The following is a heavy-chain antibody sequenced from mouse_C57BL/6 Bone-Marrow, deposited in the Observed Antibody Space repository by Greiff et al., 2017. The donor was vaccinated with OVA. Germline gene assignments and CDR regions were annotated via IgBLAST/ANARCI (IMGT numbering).Heavy chain of an antibody. V-gene: IGHV1-55*01. J-gene: IGHJ4*01. CDR2: IYPGSGST. CDR1: GYTFTSYW. D-gene: IGHD2-2*01. Sequence: QVQLQQPGAELVKPGASVKMSCKASGYTFTSYWITWVKQRTGQGLEWIGDIYPGSGSTNYNEKFKSKATLTVDTSSSTAYMQLSSLTSEDSAVYDCARYGYSPLLYAMDYWGQGTSVTVSS. CDR3: ARYGYSPLLYAMDY.